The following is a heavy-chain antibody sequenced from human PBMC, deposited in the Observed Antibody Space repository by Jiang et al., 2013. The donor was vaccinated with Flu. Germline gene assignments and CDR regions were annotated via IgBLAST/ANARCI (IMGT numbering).Heavy chain of an antibody. CDR2: IYWDDDK. CDR1: GFSLSTGGVG. V-gene: IGHV2-5*02. CDR3: VHRKAGRDWNSGHFDY. J-gene: IGHJ4*02. Sequence: KPTQTLTLTCTFSGFSLSTGGVGVGWVRQSPGKALEWLALIYWDDDKRYNPSLKNRLTCNKDTSKNQVVLTMTNVDAVDTATYYCVHRKAGRDWNSGHFDYWGQGTLVTVSP. D-gene: IGHD1-1*01.